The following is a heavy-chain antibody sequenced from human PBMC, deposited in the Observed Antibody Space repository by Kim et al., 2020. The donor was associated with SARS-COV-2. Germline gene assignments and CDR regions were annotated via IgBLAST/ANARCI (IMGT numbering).Heavy chain of an antibody. V-gene: IGHV4-59*13. CDR3: ARALEGYSGGWFFGY. CDR2: IFYSGCT. Sequence: SETLSLTCTVSGGSISTYYWRWIRQPPGKGLEWIGCIFYSGCTNYNPSPKSRVTISADTSNNQFSLKLSSVTAADSAVYYCARALEGYSGGWFFGYWGQGTLVTVSS. J-gene: IGHJ4*02. CDR1: GGSISTYY. D-gene: IGHD6-13*01.